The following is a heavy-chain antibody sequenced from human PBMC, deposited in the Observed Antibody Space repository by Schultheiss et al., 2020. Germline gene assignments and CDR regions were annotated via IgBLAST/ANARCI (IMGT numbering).Heavy chain of an antibody. D-gene: IGHD5-12*01. J-gene: IGHJ4*02. Sequence: ESLKISCAASGFTFSSYSMNWVRQAPGKGLEWVSSISSSSSYIYYADSVKGRFTISRDNAKNSLYLQMNSLRAEDTAVYYCARGGKYSGYGNYWGQGTLVTVSS. CDR3: ARGGKYSGYGNY. CDR1: GFTFSSYS. CDR2: ISSSSSYI. V-gene: IGHV3-21*01.